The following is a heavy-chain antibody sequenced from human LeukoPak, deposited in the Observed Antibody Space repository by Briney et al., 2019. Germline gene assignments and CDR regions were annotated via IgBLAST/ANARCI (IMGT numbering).Heavy chain of an antibody. J-gene: IGHJ3*02. V-gene: IGHV3-30*02. CDR3: AKGRYYYDNSDAFEI. D-gene: IGHD3-22*01. Sequence: GGSLRLSCATSGFTFSTQGFHWVRQAPGKGLEWVTFIQNDGKDKRYADSVQGRFTASRDDSKNTLYLQMNSLRAEDTAVYHCAKGRYYYDNSDAFEIWGQGTMVTVSS. CDR2: IQNDGKDK. CDR1: GFTFSTQG.